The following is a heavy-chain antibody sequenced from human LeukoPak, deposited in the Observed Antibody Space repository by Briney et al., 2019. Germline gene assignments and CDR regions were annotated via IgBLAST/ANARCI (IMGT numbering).Heavy chain of an antibody. CDR2: ITGSGGST. CDR3: AKDYRYGSP. CDR1: RFTFSDYA. D-gene: IGHD6-19*01. V-gene: IGHV3-23*01. J-gene: IGHJ5*02. Sequence: GGSLRLSCVPSRFTFSDYAMNWVRQAPGKGLDWVSPITGSGGSTYYANSVRGRFTISREKSKNTLFLRINSLRAEDTALYYSAKDYRYGSPWRRGTLVVVSS.